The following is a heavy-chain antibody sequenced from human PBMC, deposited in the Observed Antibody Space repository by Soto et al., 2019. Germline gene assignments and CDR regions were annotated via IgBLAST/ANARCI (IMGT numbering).Heavy chain of an antibody. J-gene: IGHJ4*02. Sequence: QVQLVQSGAEVKKPGASVKVSCKASGYTFASYAISWMRQAPGQGLEWMGWISAYNGNTNYAQKLQGRVTMTTDTSTSTAYRELRSLRSDDTAAYCCARDPPPPDYWGQGTLVTVSS. CDR1: GYTFASYA. CDR2: ISAYNGNT. V-gene: IGHV1-18*01. CDR3: ARDPPPPDY.